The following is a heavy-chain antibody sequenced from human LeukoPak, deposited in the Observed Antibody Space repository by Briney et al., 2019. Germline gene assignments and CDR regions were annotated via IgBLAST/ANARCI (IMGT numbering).Heavy chain of an antibody. V-gene: IGHV3-33*01. D-gene: IGHD3-10*01. CDR3: ARSLWFGVPWDY. CDR1: GFTFSSYG. Sequence: PGGSLRLSCAASGFTFSSYGMHWVRQAPGKGLEWVAVIWYDGSNKYYADSVKGRFTISRDNSKTTLYLQMNSLRAEDTAVYYCARSLWFGVPWDYWGQGTLVTVSS. J-gene: IGHJ4*02. CDR2: IWYDGSNK.